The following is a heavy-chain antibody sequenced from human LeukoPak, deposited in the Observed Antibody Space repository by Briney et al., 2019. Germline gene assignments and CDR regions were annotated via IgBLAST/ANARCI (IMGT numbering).Heavy chain of an antibody. D-gene: IGHD2-2*01. CDR2: ISHDGSNK. CDR3: AKDSESSSFDY. J-gene: IGHJ4*02. V-gene: IGHV3-30*18. Sequence: PGGSLRLSCEASGFTFSNYGMHWVRQAPGKGLEWVAVISHDGSNKYYADSVKGRFTISRDNSKSTLYLQMNSLRAEDTAVYYCAKDSESSSFDYWGQGTLVTVSS. CDR1: GFTFSNYG.